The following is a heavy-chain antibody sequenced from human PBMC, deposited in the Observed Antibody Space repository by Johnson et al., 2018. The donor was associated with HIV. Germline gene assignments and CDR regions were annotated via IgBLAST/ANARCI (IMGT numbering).Heavy chain of an antibody. Sequence: QVQLVESGGGVVQPGRSLRLSCAASGFTFSSYAMHWVRQAPGKGLEWVAVISYDGRYKYYADSVKGRFTLSRDKSKNTLYLQMNSLRAEDTSWDYCARESGYQIGGAFYIWGQGTMVTVSS. V-gene: IGHV3-30*04. CDR3: ARESGYQIGGAFYI. CDR2: ISYDGRYK. D-gene: IGHD5-12*01. J-gene: IGHJ3*02. CDR1: GFTFSSYA.